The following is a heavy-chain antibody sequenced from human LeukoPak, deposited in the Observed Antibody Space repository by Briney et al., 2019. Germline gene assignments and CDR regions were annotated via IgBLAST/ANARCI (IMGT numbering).Heavy chain of an antibody. CDR2: ISAYNGNT. CDR1: VYTLTSYG. J-gene: IGHJ4*02. Sequence: ASVKDSCKASVYTLTSYGICWVRQAPGQGLEWVGWISAYNGNTNYAQKLQGRVTMTTDTSTSTAYMELRSLRSDDTAVYYCARDQRCSGGSCYSDRSDYWGQGTLVTVSS. CDR3: ARDQRCSGGSCYSDRSDY. V-gene: IGHV1-18*04. D-gene: IGHD2-15*01.